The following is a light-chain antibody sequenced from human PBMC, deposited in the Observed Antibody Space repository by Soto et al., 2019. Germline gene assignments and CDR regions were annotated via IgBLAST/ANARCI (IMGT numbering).Light chain of an antibody. Sequence: QPVLTQSPSASASLGASVKLTCTLSSGHSSYAIAWHQQQPEKGPRYLMTLKSDGSHDKGDGIPDRFSGSSSGAERYLTISSLQSEDEADYYCQTWDTGIAVFGGGTKLTVL. J-gene: IGLJ2*01. CDR3: QTWDTGIAV. V-gene: IGLV4-69*01. CDR2: LKSDGSH. CDR1: SGHSSYA.